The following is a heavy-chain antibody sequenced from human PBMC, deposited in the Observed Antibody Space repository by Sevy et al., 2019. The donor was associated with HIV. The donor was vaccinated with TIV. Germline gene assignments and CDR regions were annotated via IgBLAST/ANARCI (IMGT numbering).Heavy chain of an antibody. J-gene: IGHJ4*02. V-gene: IGHV3-15*01. D-gene: IGHD3-22*01. CDR3: ATAPGYYDSAPFDY. CDR2: IKSKIDGETT. Sequence: GGSLRLSCAVSGFTFNNAWMNGVRRAPGTGLQGVGLIKSKIDGETTDYAEPVKGRFTISRDDSKNTLYLQMNSLKIEDTAVYYCATAPGYYDSAPFDYWGPGTLVTVSS. CDR1: GFTFNNAW.